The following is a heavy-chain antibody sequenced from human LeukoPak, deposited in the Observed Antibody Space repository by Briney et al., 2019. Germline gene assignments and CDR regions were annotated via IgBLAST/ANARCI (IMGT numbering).Heavy chain of an antibody. V-gene: IGHV3-30*02. CDR1: GFTFSSYG. D-gene: IGHD3-22*01. Sequence: PGGSLRLSCAASGFTFSSYGMHWVRQAPGKGLEGVAFIRYDGSNKYYADSVKGRFTISRDNSKNTLYLQMNSLRAEDTAVYYCARDITMNLSGHFDYWGQGTLVTVSS. CDR3: ARDITMNLSGHFDY. CDR2: IRYDGSNK. J-gene: IGHJ4*02.